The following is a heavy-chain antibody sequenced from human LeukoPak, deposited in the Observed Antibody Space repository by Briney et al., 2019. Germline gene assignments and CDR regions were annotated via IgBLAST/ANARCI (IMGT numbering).Heavy chain of an antibody. D-gene: IGHD3-22*01. CDR2: ISSSSSSI. CDR3: ARDWSYYYDSSGYNY. CDR1: GFTFSSYE. Sequence: PGGSLRLSCAASGFTFSSYEMNWVRQAPGKGLEWVSYISSSSSSIYYADSVKGRFTISRDNAKNTLYLQMNSLRAEDTAVYYCARDWSYYYDSSGYNYWGQGTLVTVSS. V-gene: IGHV3-48*03. J-gene: IGHJ4*02.